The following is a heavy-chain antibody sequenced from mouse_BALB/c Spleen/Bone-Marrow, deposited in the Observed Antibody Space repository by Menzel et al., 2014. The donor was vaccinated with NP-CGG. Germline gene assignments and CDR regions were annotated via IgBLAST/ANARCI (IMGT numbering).Heavy chain of an antibody. CDR1: GFTFSSYG. J-gene: IGHJ2*01. CDR2: ISSGGSYT. D-gene: IGHD2-2*01. CDR3: ARRRGYDYFDF. Sequence: EGQLQQSGGDLGKPGGSLKLSCAASGFTFSSYGMSWVRQIPDKRLEWVATISSGGSYTFYPDSVKGRFTISRDNAKNTLNLQMTRLKSEDTAMYYYARRRGYDYFDFRGQGSP. V-gene: IGHV5-6*01.